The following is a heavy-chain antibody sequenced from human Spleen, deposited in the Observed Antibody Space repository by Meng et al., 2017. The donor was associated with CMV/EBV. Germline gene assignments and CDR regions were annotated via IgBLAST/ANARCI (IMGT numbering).Heavy chain of an antibody. D-gene: IGHD6-6*01. CDR1: GYSFLNYG. CDR3: ARDLRDWQLGREVAY. Sequence: ASVKVSCKASGYSFLNYGINWVRQAPGQGLEWMGWISAYNGNTNYAQKFHGRVTMITDTSTSTSYMELRSLRYDDTAVYYCARDLRDWQLGREVAYWGQGTLVTVSS. V-gene: IGHV1-18*01. CDR2: ISAYNGNT. J-gene: IGHJ4*02.